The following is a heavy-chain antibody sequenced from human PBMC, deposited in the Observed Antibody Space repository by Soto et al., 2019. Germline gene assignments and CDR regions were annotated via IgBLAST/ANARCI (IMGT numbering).Heavy chain of an antibody. CDR2: ISSGSSYI. Sequence: VGSLRLSCAASGFTFSSYSMNWVRQAPGKGLEWVSSISSGSSYIYYADSVKGRFTISRDNAKNSLYLQMNSLRAEDTAVYYCARDSDYGGNDYWGQGTLVTVSS. V-gene: IGHV3-21*01. CDR1: GFTFSSYS. CDR3: ARDSDYGGNDY. J-gene: IGHJ4*02. D-gene: IGHD4-17*01.